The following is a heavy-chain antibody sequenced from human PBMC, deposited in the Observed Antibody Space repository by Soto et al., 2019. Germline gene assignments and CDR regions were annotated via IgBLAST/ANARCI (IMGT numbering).Heavy chain of an antibody. D-gene: IGHD3-16*01. J-gene: IGHJ6*02. V-gene: IGHV1-2*04. Sequence: QVQLVQSGAEVKKPGASVKVSCKASGYTFTGYYMHWVRQAPGQGLEWMGWINPNSGGTNYAQKFQGWVTMTRDTSSSTAYMELSRLRSDDTAVYYCARVRTGFWGQRSPYYGMDVWGQGTTVTVSS. CDR2: INPNSGGT. CDR1: GYTFTGYY. CDR3: ARVRTGFWGQRSPYYGMDV.